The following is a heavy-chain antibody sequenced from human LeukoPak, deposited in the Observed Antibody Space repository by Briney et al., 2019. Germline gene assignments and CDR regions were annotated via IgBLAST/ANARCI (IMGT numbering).Heavy chain of an antibody. V-gene: IGHV3-66*01. CDR2: FYSGGST. J-gene: IGHJ1*01. Sequence: GGSLRLSCAASGFTVSDNYMSWVRQAPGKGQKWVSVFYSGGSTRYADSVKGRFTISRDNSKNTLYLQLNSLRAEDTAVYFCASSSWSSEYFHYWGQGTLVTVSS. D-gene: IGHD6-13*01. CDR1: GFTVSDNY. CDR3: ASSSWSSEYFHY.